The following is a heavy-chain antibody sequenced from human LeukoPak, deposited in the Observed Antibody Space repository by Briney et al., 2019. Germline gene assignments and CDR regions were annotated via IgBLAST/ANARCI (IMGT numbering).Heavy chain of an antibody. CDR3: ASRVDCSGGSCSPGGRWFDP. CDR2: IYTSGST. D-gene: IGHD2-15*01. J-gene: IGHJ5*02. Sequence: SETLSLTCTVSGGSISSYYWSWIRQPAGKGLEWIGRIYTSGSTNYNPSLKSRVTMSVDTSKNQFSLKLSSVTAADTAVYYCASRVDCSGGSCSPGGRWFDPWGQGTLVTVSS. CDR1: GGSISSYY. V-gene: IGHV4-4*07.